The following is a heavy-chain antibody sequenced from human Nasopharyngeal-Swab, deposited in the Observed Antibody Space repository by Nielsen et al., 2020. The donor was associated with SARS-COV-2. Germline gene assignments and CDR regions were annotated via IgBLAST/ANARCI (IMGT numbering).Heavy chain of an antibody. D-gene: IGHD4-17*01. CDR1: GFTLKTYG. CDR3: AREAIFGDYTYIDY. CDR2: ISSDSSYI. J-gene: IGHJ4*02. Sequence: GGSLRLSCAASGFTLKTYGMMWVRQAPGKGLEWVSSISSDSSYIYYADSVKGRFTISRDNAKYPLYLQMNSLRGEDTAVYYCAREAIFGDYTYIDYWGQGTLVTVSS. V-gene: IGHV3-21*01.